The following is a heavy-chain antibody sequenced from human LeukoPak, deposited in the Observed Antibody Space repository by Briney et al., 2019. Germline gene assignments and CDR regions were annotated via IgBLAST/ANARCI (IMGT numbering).Heavy chain of an antibody. D-gene: IGHD6-6*01. J-gene: IGHJ3*02. Sequence: PGGSLRLSCAASGFTFSSYSMNWVRQAPGKGLEWVSYISSSTIYYADSVKGRFTISRDNAKNSLYLQMNSLRAEDTAVYYCARGSSSDAFDIWGQGTMVTVSS. V-gene: IGHV3-48*04. CDR2: ISSSTI. CDR3: ARGSSSDAFDI. CDR1: GFTFSSYS.